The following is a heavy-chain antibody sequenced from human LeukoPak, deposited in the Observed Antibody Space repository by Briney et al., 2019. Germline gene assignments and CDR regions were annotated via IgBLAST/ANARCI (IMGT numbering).Heavy chain of an antibody. CDR1: GFTFSSYT. D-gene: IGHD4-11*01. CDR3: AKYVATVPTHYYYYALDV. J-gene: IGHJ6*02. CDR2: ISGSVGST. Sequence: GGSLRLSCAASGFTFSSYTMSWVRQAPGKGLEWVSAISGSVGSTYYADSVKGRFTSSRDNSKNTLYLQMNSLRAEDTAVYYCAKYVATVPTHYYYYALDVWGQGTTVTVSS. V-gene: IGHV3-23*01.